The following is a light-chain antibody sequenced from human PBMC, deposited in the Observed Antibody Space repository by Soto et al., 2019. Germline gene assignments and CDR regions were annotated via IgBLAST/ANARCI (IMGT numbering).Light chain of an antibody. CDR1: QSVSSSY. CDR2: DAS. V-gene: IGKV3-20*01. Sequence: EIVLTQSPGTLSLSPGERATLSCRASQSVSSSYLAWYQHKPGQAPRLLIDDASNRATGVPARFSGSGSGTDFTLTINRLEPEDFAVYYCQQYGSSITFGQGTRLEIK. J-gene: IGKJ5*01. CDR3: QQYGSSIT.